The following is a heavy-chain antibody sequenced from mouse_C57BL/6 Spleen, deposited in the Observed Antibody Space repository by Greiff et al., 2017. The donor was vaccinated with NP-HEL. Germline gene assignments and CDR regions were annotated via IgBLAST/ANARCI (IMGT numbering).Heavy chain of an antibody. CDR3: ARRGYPNLLMDY. CDR1: GYSFTGYY. V-gene: IGHV1-42*01. D-gene: IGHD6-1*01. J-gene: IGHJ4*01. CDR2: INPSTGGT. Sequence: EVQLQQSGPELVKPGASVKISCKASGYSFTGYYMNWVKQSPEKSLEWIGEINPSTGGTTYNQKFKAKATLTVDKSSSTAYMQLKSLTSEDSAVYYCARRGYPNLLMDYWGQGTSVTVSS.